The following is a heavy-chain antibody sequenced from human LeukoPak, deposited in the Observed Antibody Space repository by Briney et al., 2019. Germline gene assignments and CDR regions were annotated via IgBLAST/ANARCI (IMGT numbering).Heavy chain of an antibody. D-gene: IGHD6-13*01. Sequence: PGGSLRLSCAASGFTFSSYSMNWVRQAPGKGLEWVSSISSSSSYIYYADSVKGRFTISRDNAKNSLYLQMNSLRAEDTAVYYCARDSDSSSWYFIDYWGQGTLVTVSS. V-gene: IGHV3-21*01. CDR2: ISSSSSYI. CDR1: GFTFSSYS. CDR3: ARDSDSSSWYFIDY. J-gene: IGHJ4*02.